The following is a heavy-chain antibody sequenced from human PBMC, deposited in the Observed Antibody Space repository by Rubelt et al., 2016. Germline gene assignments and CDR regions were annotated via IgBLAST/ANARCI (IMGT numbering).Heavy chain of an antibody. V-gene: IGHV3-30*04. CDR3: AVLRITMVRGVIITLPRIQSFDY. CDR2: ISYDGSSK. D-gene: IGHD3-10*01. CDR1: GFTFSSYA. Sequence: GESGGGVVQPGRSLRLSCAAPGFTFSSYAMHWVRQAPGKGLEWVAVISYDGSSKYYADSVKGRFTISRDNSKNTLYLQMNSLRAEDTAVYYCAVLRITMVRGVIITLPRIQSFDYWGQGTLVTVSS. J-gene: IGHJ4*02.